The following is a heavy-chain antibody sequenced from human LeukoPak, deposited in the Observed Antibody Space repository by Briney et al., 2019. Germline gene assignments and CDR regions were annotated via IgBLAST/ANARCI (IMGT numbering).Heavy chain of an antibody. Sequence: GGSLRLSCAASGFTLTSYNMNWVRQAPGKGLEWVSSITSSSDYIYYADSVKGRFTVSRDNAKNSLYLQMDSLRAEDTAVYYCARSITMIVDWFDPWGQGTLVTVSS. V-gene: IGHV3-21*01. D-gene: IGHD3-22*01. CDR3: ARSITMIVDWFDP. CDR2: ITSSSDYI. J-gene: IGHJ5*02. CDR1: GFTLTSYN.